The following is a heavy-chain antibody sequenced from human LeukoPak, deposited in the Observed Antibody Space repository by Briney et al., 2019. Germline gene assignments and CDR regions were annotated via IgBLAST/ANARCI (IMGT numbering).Heavy chain of an antibody. CDR2: ISYSGTP. CDR1: GGSINTANYY. J-gene: IGHJ4*02. Sequence: SPKTLSLTCNVSGGSINTANYYWTWIRQPPGKGLEWIGYISYSGTPYYNPSLNSRVTISLDTSKNQFSLILNSVTAADTAMYYRARDRYGDFEDYWSQGTLLTVSS. D-gene: IGHD4-17*01. V-gene: IGHV4-30-4*08. CDR3: ARDRYGDFEDY.